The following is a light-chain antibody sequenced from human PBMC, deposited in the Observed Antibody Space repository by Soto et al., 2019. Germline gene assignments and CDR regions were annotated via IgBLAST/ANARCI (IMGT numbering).Light chain of an antibody. J-gene: IGKJ4*01. CDR2: DAS. CDR3: HQLSHWIT. Sequence: EIVLTQSPATLSLSPGERATLSCRASQSVSSYLAWYQQKPGQAPRLLIYDASNRATGLPAKFSGSGSGTDFTLTISSIEPEDFSVDYCHQLSHWITFGGGTNVEIK. V-gene: IGKV3-11*01. CDR1: QSVSSY.